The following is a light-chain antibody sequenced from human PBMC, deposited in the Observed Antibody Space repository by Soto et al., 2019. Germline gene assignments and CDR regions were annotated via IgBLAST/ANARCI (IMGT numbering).Light chain of an antibody. J-gene: IGLJ1*01. CDR2: EGS. CDR1: SSDVGSYNL. Sequence: QSALTQPASVSGSPGQSITISCTGTSSDVGSYNLVSWYQQHPGKAPNLMIYEGSKRPSGVSNRFSGSKSGNTASLRISWLQAEEEADYYCCSYAGSSTFVFGTGTKVTVL. CDR3: CSYAGSSTFV. V-gene: IGLV2-23*01.